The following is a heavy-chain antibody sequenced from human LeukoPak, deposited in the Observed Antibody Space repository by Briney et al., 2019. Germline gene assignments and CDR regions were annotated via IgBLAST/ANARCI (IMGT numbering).Heavy chain of an antibody. CDR2: IRSKAYGGTT. D-gene: IGHD2-2*01. Sequence: GGSLRLSCTASGFTFGDYAMSWVRQAPGKGLEWVGFIRSKAYGGTTEYAPSVKGRFTISRDDSKSIAYLQMNSLKTEDKAVSYCTRVESSRGVDYWGQGTLVTVSS. J-gene: IGHJ4*02. V-gene: IGHV3-49*04. CDR3: TRVESSRGVDY. CDR1: GFTFGDYA.